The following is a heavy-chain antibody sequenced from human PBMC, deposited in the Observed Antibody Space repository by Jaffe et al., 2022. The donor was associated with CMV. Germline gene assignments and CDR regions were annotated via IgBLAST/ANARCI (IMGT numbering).Heavy chain of an antibody. CDR2: IYYSGST. J-gene: IGHJ4*02. V-gene: IGHV4-39*01. D-gene: IGHD4-17*01. Sequence: QLQLQESGPGLVKPSETLSLTCTVSGGSISSSSYYWGWIRQPPGKGLEWIGSIYYSGSTYYNPSLKSRVTISVDTSKNQFSLKLSSVTAADTAVYYCARQRWQSDYGGNGGGYFDYWGQGTLVTVSS. CDR3: ARQRWQSDYGGNGGGYFDY. CDR1: GGSISSSSYY.